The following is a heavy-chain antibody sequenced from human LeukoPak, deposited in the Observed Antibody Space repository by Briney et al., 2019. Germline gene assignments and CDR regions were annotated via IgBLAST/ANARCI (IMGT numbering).Heavy chain of an antibody. CDR1: GYTFTSYY. Sequence: ASVKVSCKASGYTFTSYYMHWVRQAPGQGLEWMGIINPSGGSTSYAQKFQGRVTMTRAMSTSTVYMELSSLRSEDTAVYYCARDTAMAPADYWGQGTLVTVSS. CDR3: ARDTAMAPADY. V-gene: IGHV1-46*01. J-gene: IGHJ4*02. CDR2: INPSGGST. D-gene: IGHD5-18*01.